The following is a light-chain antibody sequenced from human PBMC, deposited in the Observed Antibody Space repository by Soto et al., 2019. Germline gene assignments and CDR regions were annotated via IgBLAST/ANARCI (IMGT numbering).Light chain of an antibody. CDR2: AAS. CDR1: QGISNY. Sequence: DIQMTQSPSSLSASVGDRVTITCRARQGISNYLAWYQQKPGKVPKLLIYAASTLQSGVPSRFSGRGSGTDFTLTISSLQPEDVATYYCQKYDSAPWAFGHGTKVEIK. CDR3: QKYDSAPWA. J-gene: IGKJ1*01. V-gene: IGKV1-27*01.